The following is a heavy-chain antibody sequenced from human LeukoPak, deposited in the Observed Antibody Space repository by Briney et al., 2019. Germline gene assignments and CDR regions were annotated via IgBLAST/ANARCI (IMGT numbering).Heavy chain of an antibody. V-gene: IGHV1-18*01. CDR2: ISAYNGNT. J-gene: IGHJ4*02. CDR1: GYTFTSYG. D-gene: IGHD3-22*01. Sequence: ASVKVSCKASGYTFTSYGISWVRQAPGQGLEWMGWISAYNGNTNYAQKLQGRVTMTTDTSTSTAYMELRSLRSDDTAVYCCARGVITMIVVTYFDYWGQGTLVTVSS. CDR3: ARGVITMIVVTYFDY.